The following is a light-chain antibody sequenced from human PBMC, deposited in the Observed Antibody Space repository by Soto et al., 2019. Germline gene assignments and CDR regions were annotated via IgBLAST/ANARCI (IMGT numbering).Light chain of an antibody. CDR2: AAS. CDR1: QGIRND. CDR3: IQHNSYHPTWT. Sequence: IQMRQYQSSLSASLGYIVTITCRAIQGIRNDLGWYQQKPGKAPKRLIYAASSLQSGVPSRFSGSGSGTEFTLTISSLQPEDFATYYCIQHNSYHPTWTFGPGTKVDIK. J-gene: IGKJ1*01. V-gene: IGKV1-17*01.